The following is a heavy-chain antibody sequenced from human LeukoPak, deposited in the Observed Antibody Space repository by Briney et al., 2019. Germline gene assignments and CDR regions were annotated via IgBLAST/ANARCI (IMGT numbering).Heavy chain of an antibody. V-gene: IGHV3-23*01. J-gene: IGHJ4*02. CDR2: ISSSVGST. D-gene: IGHD6-19*01. Sequence: PGGSLRLSCAASGFTFSSYAMSWVRQAPGEGLGWVSAISSSVGSTYYADSVKGRFTISRDNSKNTLYLQMNSLRAEDTAVYYCTRDHTSGWPDYWGQGTMVTVSS. CDR1: GFTFSSYA. CDR3: TRDHTSGWPDY.